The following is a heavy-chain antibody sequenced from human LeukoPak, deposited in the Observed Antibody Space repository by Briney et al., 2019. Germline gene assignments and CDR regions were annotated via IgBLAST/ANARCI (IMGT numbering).Heavy chain of an antibody. CDR3: AEMATKGNWYFDL. CDR2: INPDGSTT. CDR1: GFTFSSYW. V-gene: IGHV3-74*01. J-gene: IGHJ2*01. Sequence: GGSLRLSCAASGFTFSSYWMHWVRQAPEKGLVWVSRINPDGSTTTYADSVEGRFTISRDNARNTLYLQMNSLRAEDTAVYYCAEMATKGNWYFDLWGRGTLVTVSS. D-gene: IGHD5-24*01.